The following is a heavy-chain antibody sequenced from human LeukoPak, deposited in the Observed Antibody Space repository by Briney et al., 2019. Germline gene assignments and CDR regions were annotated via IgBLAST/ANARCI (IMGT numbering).Heavy chain of an antibody. CDR1: GGYISSYY. J-gene: IGHJ4*02. D-gene: IGHD6-13*01. CDR2: IYYSGST. CDR3: ARSGYSSSWYVGYFDY. Sequence: SQTLSLTCSVSGGYISSYYWSWIQQPPGKGLEWIGYIYYSGSTNYNPSLKSRVTISVDTSKNQFSLKLSSVTAADTAVYYCARSGYSSSWYVGYFDYWGQGTLVTVSS. V-gene: IGHV4-59*08.